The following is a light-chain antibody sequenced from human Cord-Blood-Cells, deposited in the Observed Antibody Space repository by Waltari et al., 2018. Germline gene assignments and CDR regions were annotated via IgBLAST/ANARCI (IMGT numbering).Light chain of an antibody. CDR2: RNN. V-gene: IGLV1-47*01. CDR3: AAWDDSLSGWV. CDR1: RSNTASNS. Sequence: QSLLPQPPSAPGTPGQMVTISCSGTRSNTASNSVDLYQQLPGTAPKLLIYRNNQRPSGVPDRFSGSKAGTSASLAISGLRSEDEADYYCAAWDDSLSGWVFGGGTKLTVL. J-gene: IGLJ3*02.